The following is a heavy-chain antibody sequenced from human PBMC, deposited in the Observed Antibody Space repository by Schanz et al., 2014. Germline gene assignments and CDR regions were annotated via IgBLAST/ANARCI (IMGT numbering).Heavy chain of an antibody. D-gene: IGHD2-15*01. V-gene: IGHV3-33*01. CDR2: IWYDGSNK. CDR1: GFTFSSYG. J-gene: IGHJ5*02. Sequence: VQLLESGGGVVQPGRSLRLSCAASGFTFSSYGMHWVRQAPGKGLEWVAIIWYDGSNKYYADSVKGRFTISRDNSKNTLFLQMSSLRAEDTAVYYCARGRGCTGGSCYSWFDLWGQGTLVTVAS. CDR3: ARGRGCTGGSCYSWFDL.